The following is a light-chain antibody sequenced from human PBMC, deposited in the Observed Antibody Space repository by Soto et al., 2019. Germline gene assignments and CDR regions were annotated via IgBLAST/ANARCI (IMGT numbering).Light chain of an antibody. J-gene: IGKJ3*01. Sequence: DIQMTQSPSTLSASVGDRVTITCRASQRISNWLAWYQQKPGKAPKPLIYRASTLESGVPSWFSGSGSGTEFTLTISSLQPDDFVTYFCPQYNSYSGTFGPGTKIDIK. CDR2: RAS. V-gene: IGKV1-5*03. CDR3: PQYNSYSGT. CDR1: QRISNW.